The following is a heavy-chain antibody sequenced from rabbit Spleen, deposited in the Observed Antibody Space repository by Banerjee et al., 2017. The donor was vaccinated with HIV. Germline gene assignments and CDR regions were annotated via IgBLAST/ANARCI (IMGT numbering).Heavy chain of an antibody. CDR3: ARDTGSSFSSYGMDL. CDR2: IAGSSSAFT. V-gene: IGHV1S45*01. CDR1: GFSFSNNYV. J-gene: IGHJ6*01. D-gene: IGHD8-1*01. Sequence: QEQLEESGGDLVKPGASLTLTCTASGFSFSNNYVMCWVRQAPGKGLEWISCIAGSSSAFTYSATWAKGRFTCSKTSSTTVTLQMTSLTVADTATYFCARDTGSSFSSYGMDLWGPGTLVTVS.